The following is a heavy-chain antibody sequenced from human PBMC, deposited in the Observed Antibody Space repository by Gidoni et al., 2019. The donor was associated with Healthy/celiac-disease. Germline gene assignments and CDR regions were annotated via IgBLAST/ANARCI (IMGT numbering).Heavy chain of an antibody. J-gene: IGHJ6*03. Sequence: QVQLVQSGAEVKKPGSSVKVSCKASGGTFSSYAISWVRQAPGQGLEWMGGIIPIFGTANYAQKFQGRVTITADESTSTAYMELSSLRSEDTAVYYCARGGYCSSTSCHQNYYYMDVWGKGTTVTVSS. V-gene: IGHV1-69*01. CDR2: IIPIFGTA. CDR1: GGTFSSYA. CDR3: ARGGYCSSTSCHQNYYYMDV. D-gene: IGHD2-2*01.